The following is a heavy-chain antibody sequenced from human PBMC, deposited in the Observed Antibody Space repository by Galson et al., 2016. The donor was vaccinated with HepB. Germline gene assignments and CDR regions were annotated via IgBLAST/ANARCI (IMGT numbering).Heavy chain of an antibody. D-gene: IGHD3-22*01. Sequence: SLRLSCAASEFIVRNNYMSWVRQAPGKGLEWVSVIFSGDRTYYADSVKGRFTISRDNSKNTLYLQMNNLRVEDTALYYCAGEEPCYDSSAYCDYWGQGALVTVSS. CDR2: IFSGDRT. CDR1: EFIVRNNY. CDR3: AGEEPCYDSSAYCDY. J-gene: IGHJ4*02. V-gene: IGHV3-53*01.